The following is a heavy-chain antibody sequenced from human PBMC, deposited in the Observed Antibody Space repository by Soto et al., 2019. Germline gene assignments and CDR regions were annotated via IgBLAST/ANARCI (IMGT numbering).Heavy chain of an antibody. V-gene: IGHV3-30*18. J-gene: IGHJ6*02. CDR3: AKDQSVTNDYYYYGMDV. CDR1: GFTFSSDG. Sequence: PGGSLRLSCAASGFTFSSDGMHWVRQAPGKGLEWVAVISYDGSNKYYADSVKGRFTISRYNSKNTLYLQMNSLRAEDTAVYYCAKDQSVTNDYYYYGMDVWGQGTTVTVSS. CDR2: ISYDGSNK. D-gene: IGHD4-17*01.